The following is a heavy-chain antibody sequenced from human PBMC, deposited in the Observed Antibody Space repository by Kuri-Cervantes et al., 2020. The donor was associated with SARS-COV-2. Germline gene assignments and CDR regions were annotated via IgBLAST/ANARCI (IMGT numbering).Heavy chain of an antibody. CDR3: ARQGGIVVVPAAL. V-gene: IGHV4-39*01. D-gene: IGHD2-2*01. J-gene: IGHJ4*02. CDR2: IYHSGST. CDR1: GGSISSGDYY. Sequence: GSLRLSCTVSGGSISSGDYYWGWIRQPPGKGLEWIGSIYHSGSTYYNPSLKSRVTISVGTSKNQFSLKLSSVTAADTAVYYCARQGGIVVVPAALWGQGTLVTVSS.